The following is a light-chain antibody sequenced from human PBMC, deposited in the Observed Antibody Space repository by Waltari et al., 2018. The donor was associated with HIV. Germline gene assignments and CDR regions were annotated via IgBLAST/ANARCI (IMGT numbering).Light chain of an antibody. Sequence: SYVLTQPPSVSVAPGKTARITCGGNNIGTKSLHWYQQKQGQAPVLVIYYDSDRPSGIPERCAGYNSGNSATLTSIRVEAGDEADYYCQVWDPSGDHLIFGGGTKLTVL. J-gene: IGLJ2*01. CDR1: NIGTKS. CDR2: YDS. CDR3: QVWDPSGDHLI. V-gene: IGLV3-21*04.